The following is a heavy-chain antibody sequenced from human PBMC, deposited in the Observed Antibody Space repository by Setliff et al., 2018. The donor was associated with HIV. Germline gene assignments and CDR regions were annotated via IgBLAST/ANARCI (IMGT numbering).Heavy chain of an antibody. CDR1: GFTFSSYP. V-gene: IGHV3-23*01. Sequence: QPGGSLRLSCAASGFTFSSYPMSWVRQSPGKGLEWVSAISGSGGSTYYADSVKGRFTISRDNSKNTLYLQMNSLRAEDTAVYYCAKDPRAAVATICDYWGQGTLVTVSS. J-gene: IGHJ4*02. CDR3: AKDPRAAVATICDY. CDR2: ISGSGGST. D-gene: IGHD5-12*01.